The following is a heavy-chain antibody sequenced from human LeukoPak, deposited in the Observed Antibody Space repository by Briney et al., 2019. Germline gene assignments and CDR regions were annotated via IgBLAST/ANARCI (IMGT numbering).Heavy chain of an antibody. V-gene: IGHV4-4*07. Sequence: SQTLSLTCTVSGGSISSYYWSWIRQPAGKGLEWIGRIYTSGSTNYNPSLKSRVTMSVDTSKNQFSLKLSSVTAADTAVYYCARDIVVVPAAISTYYYYMDVWGKGTTVTVSS. J-gene: IGHJ6*03. CDR2: IYTSGST. CDR1: GGSISSYY. CDR3: ARDIVVVPAAISTYYYYMDV. D-gene: IGHD2-2*02.